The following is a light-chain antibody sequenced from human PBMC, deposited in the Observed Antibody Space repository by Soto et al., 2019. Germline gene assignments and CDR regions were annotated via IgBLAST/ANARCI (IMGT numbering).Light chain of an antibody. CDR3: QHTYNTPFT. CDR1: QSISRY. J-gene: IGKJ3*01. V-gene: IGKV1-39*01. Sequence: DIQMTQAPSSLSASVGDRVTITCRASQSISRYVNWYQQKPRQAPRLLIFAASSLQGGVPSRFSGSGSGTDFTLTISSLQPEDFATYYCQHTYNTPFTFGPGTKVDIK. CDR2: AAS.